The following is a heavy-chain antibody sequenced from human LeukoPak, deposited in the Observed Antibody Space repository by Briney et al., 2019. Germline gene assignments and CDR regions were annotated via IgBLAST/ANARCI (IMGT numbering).Heavy chain of an antibody. V-gene: IGHV4-59*01. CDR1: GDSITSYF. Sequence: SETLSLTCTVSGDSITSYFWSWIRQPPGKGLEWIGYIYYSGSTNYNPSLKSRVTISVDTSKNQFSLKLSSVTAADTAVYYCASASNYYDSSGYYGYYYYYYMDVWGKGTTVTVSS. J-gene: IGHJ6*03. CDR3: ASASNYYDSSGYYGYYYYYYMDV. D-gene: IGHD3-22*01. CDR2: IYYSGST.